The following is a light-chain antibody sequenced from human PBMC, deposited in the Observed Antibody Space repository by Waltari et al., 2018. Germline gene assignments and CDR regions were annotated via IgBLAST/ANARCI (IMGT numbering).Light chain of an antibody. CDR2: DVS. CDR3: SSYTSSSTYV. CDR1: SSDVGGYNY. V-gene: IGLV2-14*01. J-gene: IGLJ1*01. Sequence: QSALTQPASVSGSPGQSITISCTGTSSDVGGYNYVSWYQQHPGKAPKLMIYDVSKWPSGVSNRFSGSKSGNTASLTISGIQAEDEADYYCSSYTSSSTYVFGTGTKVTVL.